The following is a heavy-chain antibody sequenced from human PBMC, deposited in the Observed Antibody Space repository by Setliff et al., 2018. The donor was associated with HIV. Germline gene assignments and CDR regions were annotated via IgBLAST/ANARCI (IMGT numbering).Heavy chain of an antibody. D-gene: IGHD3-10*01. Sequence: PSETLSLTCAVYGGSFNDYYWTWIRQPPGKGLEWIGEIDHSGSTKYHASLKSRVTISIGTSKNQISLKLSSVTAADTAVYYCARGLNYYGSGSYLPLGYWGQGTLVTVSS. CDR1: GGSFNDYY. J-gene: IGHJ4*02. CDR3: ARGLNYYGSGSYLPLGY. V-gene: IGHV4-34*01. CDR2: IDHSGST.